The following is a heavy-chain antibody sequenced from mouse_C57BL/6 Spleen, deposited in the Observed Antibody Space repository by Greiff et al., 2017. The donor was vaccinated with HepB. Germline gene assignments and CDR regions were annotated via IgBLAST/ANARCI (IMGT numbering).Heavy chain of an antibody. D-gene: IGHD1-1*01. CDR3: ARLSYYYGSLMDY. Sequence: EVMLVESGGGLVKPGGSLKLSCAASGFTFSDYGMHWVRQAPEKGLEWVAYISSGSSTIYYADTVKGRFTISRDNAKNTLFLQMTSLRSEDTAMYYCARLSYYYGSLMDYWGQGTSVTVSS. J-gene: IGHJ4*01. CDR2: ISSGSSTI. CDR1: GFTFSDYG. V-gene: IGHV5-17*01.